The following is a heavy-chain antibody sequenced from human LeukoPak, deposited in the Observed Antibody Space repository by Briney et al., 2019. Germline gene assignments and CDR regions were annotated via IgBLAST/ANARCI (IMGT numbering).Heavy chain of an antibody. D-gene: IGHD5-12*01. V-gene: IGHV3-53*04. CDR2: IYSGGST. Sequence: GGSLRLSCAASGFTVSSNYMSWVRQAPGKGLEWVSVIYSGGSTYYADSVKGRFTISRHNSKNTLYLQMNSLRAEDTAVYYCARGSRGGYGDFDYWGQGTLVTVSS. CDR1: GFTVSSNY. J-gene: IGHJ4*02. CDR3: ARGSRGGYGDFDY.